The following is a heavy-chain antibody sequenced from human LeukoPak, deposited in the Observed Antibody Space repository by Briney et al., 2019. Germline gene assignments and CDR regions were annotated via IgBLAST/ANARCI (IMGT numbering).Heavy chain of an antibody. CDR2: ISSSSSYI. Sequence: GGSLRLSCAASGFTFSSYSMNWVRQAPGRGLEWVSSISSSSSYIYYADSVKGRFTISSDNAKNSLYLQMNSLRDEDTAVYYCARAHHYYMDVWGKGTTVTISS. CDR1: GFTFSSYS. J-gene: IGHJ6*03. V-gene: IGHV3-21*01. CDR3: ARAHHYYMDV.